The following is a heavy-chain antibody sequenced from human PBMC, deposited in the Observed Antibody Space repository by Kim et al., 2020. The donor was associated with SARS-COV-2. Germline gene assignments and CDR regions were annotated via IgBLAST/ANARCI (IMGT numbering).Heavy chain of an antibody. CDR3: ARDLNYYYGMDV. J-gene: IGHJ6*02. V-gene: IGHV1-46*01. Sequence: SYAQKFQGRVTMTRDTSTSTVYMELSSLRSEDTAVYYCARDLNYYYGMDVWGQGTTVTVSS.